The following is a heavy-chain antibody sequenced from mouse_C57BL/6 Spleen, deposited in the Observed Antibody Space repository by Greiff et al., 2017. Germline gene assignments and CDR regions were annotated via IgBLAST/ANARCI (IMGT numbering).Heavy chain of an antibody. D-gene: IGHD2-5*01. V-gene: IGHV5-16*01. CDR2: INYDGSST. CDR3: ARGHYSNYFDY. J-gene: IGHJ2*01. Sequence: EVHQVESEGGLVQPGSSMKLSCTASGFTFSDYYMAWVRQVPEKGLEWVANINYDGSSTYYLDSLKSRFIISRDNAKNILYLQMSSLKSEDTATYYCARGHYSNYFDYRGQGTTLTVSS. CDR1: GFTFSDYY.